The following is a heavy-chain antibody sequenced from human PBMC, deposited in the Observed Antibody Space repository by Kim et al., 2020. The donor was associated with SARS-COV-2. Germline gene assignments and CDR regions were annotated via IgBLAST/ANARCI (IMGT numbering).Heavy chain of an antibody. D-gene: IGHD2-2*01. CDR1: GYTFTSYD. J-gene: IGHJ5*02. V-gene: IGHV1-8*01. CDR2: MNPNSGNT. Sequence: ASVKVSCKASGYTFTSYDINWVRQTTGQGLEWMGWMNPNSGNTGYAQKFQGRVTMTRNTSISTAYMELSSLRYEDTAVYYCAREKCSSTSCYDYDPWGQGTLVTVSS. CDR3: AREKCSSTSCYDYDP.